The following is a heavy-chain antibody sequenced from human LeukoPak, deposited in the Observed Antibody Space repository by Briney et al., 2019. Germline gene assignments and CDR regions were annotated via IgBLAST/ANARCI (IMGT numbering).Heavy chain of an antibody. D-gene: IGHD3-10*01. V-gene: IGHV4-34*01. CDR2: INLSVST. CDR1: GGSFTGYY. Sequence: SETLSLTCAVYGGSFTGYYWSWIRQPPGKGLEWIGQINLSVSTNYNPSLKRRVTISVDTSKHQFSLNLSSVTAADTAVYYCASDLWFGESNWFDPWGQGTLVTVSS. J-gene: IGHJ5*02. CDR3: ASDLWFGESNWFDP.